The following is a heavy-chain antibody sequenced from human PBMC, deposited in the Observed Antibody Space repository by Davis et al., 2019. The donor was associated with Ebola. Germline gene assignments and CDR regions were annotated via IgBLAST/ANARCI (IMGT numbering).Heavy chain of an antibody. CDR3: ARSTYYYGMDV. J-gene: IGHJ6*02. CDR2: IGTAGDT. CDR1: GFTFSSYD. V-gene: IGHV3-13*01. Sequence: PGGSLRLSCAASGFTFSSYDMHWVRHVTGKGLEWVSGIGTAGDTYYPGSVKGRFTISRENAKNSLYLQMNSLRAEDTAVYYCARSTYYYGMDVWGQGTTVTVSS.